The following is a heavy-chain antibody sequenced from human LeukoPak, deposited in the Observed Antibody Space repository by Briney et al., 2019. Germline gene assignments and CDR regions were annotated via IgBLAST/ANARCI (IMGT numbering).Heavy chain of an antibody. J-gene: IGHJ6*02. Sequence: SVKVSCKASGGTFSSYAISWVRQAPGQGLEWMGRIIPILGIANYAQKFQGRVTITADKSTRTAYMELSSLRSEDTAVYYCARRIYCSSTSCYSFHYYGMDVWGQGTTVTVSS. V-gene: IGHV1-69*04. CDR2: IIPILGIA. D-gene: IGHD2-2*02. CDR1: GGTFSSYA. CDR3: ARRIYCSSTSCYSFHYYGMDV.